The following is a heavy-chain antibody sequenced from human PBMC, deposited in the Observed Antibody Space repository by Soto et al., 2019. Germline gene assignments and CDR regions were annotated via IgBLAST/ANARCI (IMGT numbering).Heavy chain of an antibody. CDR3: ARENEVSSGWYAYTRPAPSAADV. V-gene: IGHV3-30-3*01. Sequence: GGSQRLSCAASGFTFSSYAMHWGRQAPGKGLEWVAVISYDGSNKYYADSVKGRFTISRANSKNTLYLQMNSLRAEDTAVFYCARENEVSSGWYAYTRPAPSAADVWGQGTTVTVSS. J-gene: IGHJ6*02. D-gene: IGHD6-19*01. CDR1: GFTFSSYA. CDR2: ISYDGSNK.